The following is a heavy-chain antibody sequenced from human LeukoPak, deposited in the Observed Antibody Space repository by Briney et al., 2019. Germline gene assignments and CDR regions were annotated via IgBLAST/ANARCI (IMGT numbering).Heavy chain of an antibody. CDR2: IWYDGRDK. CDR1: GFTFSGCG. CDR3: AKDPYSYGSYFVS. V-gene: IGHV3-30*02. D-gene: IGHD5-18*01. Sequence: PGGSLRLSCAASGFTFSGCGMHWVRQAPGKGLEWVAFIWYDGRDKYYADSVKGQFTISRDNSKNTLYLQMNSLRAEDTAVYYCAKDPYSYGSYFVSWGQGTLVTVSS. J-gene: IGHJ4*02.